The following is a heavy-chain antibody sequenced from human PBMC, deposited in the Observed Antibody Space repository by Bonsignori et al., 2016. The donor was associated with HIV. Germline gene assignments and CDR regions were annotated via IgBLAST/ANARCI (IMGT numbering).Heavy chain of an antibody. D-gene: IGHD3-16*01. J-gene: IGHJ4*02. Sequence: SETLSLTCTVSGGSISSSSYYWSWIRQPPGKGLEWIGEINHSGSTNYNPSLKSRVTISVDTSKNQFSLKLSSVTAADTAVYYCARFSQFGGPDYWGQGTLVTVSS. CDR2: INHSGST. V-gene: IGHV4-39*07. CDR3: ARFSQFGGPDY. CDR1: GGSISSSSYY.